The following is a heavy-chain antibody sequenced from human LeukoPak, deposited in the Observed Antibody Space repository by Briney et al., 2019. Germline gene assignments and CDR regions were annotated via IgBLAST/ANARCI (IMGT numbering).Heavy chain of an antibody. CDR3: ARHRGVSVAEYAFDI. Sequence: GESLKISCKGSGYSFTSYWIGWVRQMPGKGLEWMGIIYPGDSDTRYSPSFQGQVTISADKSINTAYLQWSSLKASDTAMYFCARHRGVSVAEYAFDIWGQGTMVTVSS. V-gene: IGHV5-51*01. CDR1: GYSFTSYW. J-gene: IGHJ3*02. CDR2: IYPGDSDT. D-gene: IGHD6-19*01.